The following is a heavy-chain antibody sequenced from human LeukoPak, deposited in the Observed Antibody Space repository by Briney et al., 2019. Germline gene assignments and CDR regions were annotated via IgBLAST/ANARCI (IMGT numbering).Heavy chain of an antibody. Sequence: SETLSLTCTVSGGSISTSSYYWAWIRQPPGKGLEWIGSISYSVTTHYNPSLKSRVTISVDTSKNQFSLKLSSVTAADTAVYYCARHLRGATIYFDYWGQGTLVTVSS. V-gene: IGHV4-39*01. CDR2: ISYSVTT. CDR3: ARHLRGATIYFDY. D-gene: IGHD1-26*01. CDR1: GGSISTSSYY. J-gene: IGHJ4*02.